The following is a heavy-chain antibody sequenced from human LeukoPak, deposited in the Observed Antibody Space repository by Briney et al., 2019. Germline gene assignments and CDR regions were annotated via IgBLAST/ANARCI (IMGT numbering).Heavy chain of an antibody. V-gene: IGHV3-53*01. J-gene: IGHJ6*02. D-gene: IGHD2-2*01. CDR2: IYSGGST. CDR1: GFTVSSNY. Sequence: PGGSLRLSCAASGFTVSSNYVSWVRQAPGKGLEWVSVIYSGGSTYYADSVKGRFTISRDNSKNTLYLQMNSLRAEDTAVYYCARDRRYCSSTSCYGYYGMDVWGQGTTVTVSS. CDR3: ARDRRYCSSTSCYGYYGMDV.